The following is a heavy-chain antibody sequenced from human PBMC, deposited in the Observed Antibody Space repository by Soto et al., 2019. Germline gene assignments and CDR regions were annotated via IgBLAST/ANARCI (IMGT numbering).Heavy chain of an antibody. D-gene: IGHD4-4*01. J-gene: IGHJ4*02. CDR2: MNPNSGNT. V-gene: IGHV1-8*01. Sequence: QVQLVQSGAEVKKPGASVKVSCKASGYTFTSYDINWVRQATGQGLEWMGWMNPNSGNTGYAQKFQGRVTMTRNTSISTAYMELSSLRSEDTAVYYCARGRRGQGKTTVLPRYYFDYWGQGTLVTVSS. CDR3: ARGRRGQGKTTVLPRYYFDY. CDR1: GYTFTSYD.